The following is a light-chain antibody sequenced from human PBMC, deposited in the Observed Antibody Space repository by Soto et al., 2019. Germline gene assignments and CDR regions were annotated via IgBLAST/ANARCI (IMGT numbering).Light chain of an antibody. CDR3: QQYNSYYKT. Sequence: IQSARSPSTLSPSLGSRSATTGVAIQIIGYWLSWYQQKPGKAPNLLIYAASSLETGVPSRFSGSGSGTEFTLTISSLQPDDSASYYCQQYNSYYKTFGQGTPVEIK. J-gene: IGKJ1*01. V-gene: IGKV1-5*01. CDR1: QIIGYW. CDR2: AAS.